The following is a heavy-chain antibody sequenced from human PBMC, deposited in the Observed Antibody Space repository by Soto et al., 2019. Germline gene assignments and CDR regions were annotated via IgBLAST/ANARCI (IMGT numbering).Heavy chain of an antibody. J-gene: IGHJ5*02. Sequence: SETLSLTCAVYGGSFSGYYWSWIRQPPGKGLEWIGEINHSGRTNYNPSLKSRVTISVDTSKNQFSLKLSSVTAADTAVYYCARGRYSSSYPYNWFDPWGQGTLVTVSS. CDR2: INHSGRT. V-gene: IGHV4-34*01. CDR1: GGSFSGYY. D-gene: IGHD6-13*01. CDR3: ARGRYSSSYPYNWFDP.